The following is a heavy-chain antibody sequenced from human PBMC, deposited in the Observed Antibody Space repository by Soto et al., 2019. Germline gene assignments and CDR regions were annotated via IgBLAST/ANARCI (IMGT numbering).Heavy chain of an antibody. CDR3: GKDRGVRGGAMDV. V-gene: IGHV3-30*18. Sequence: QVQLVESGGGVVQPGRSLRLSCAASGFTFSSYGMHWVRQAPGKGLEWVAVISYDGSNKYFADSVKARFTISRDNTKNTLYLQLHSLRAEDTAVYYCGKDRGVRGGAMDVWGKGTTVTVSS. D-gene: IGHD3-10*01. J-gene: IGHJ6*04. CDR1: GFTFSSYG. CDR2: ISYDGSNK.